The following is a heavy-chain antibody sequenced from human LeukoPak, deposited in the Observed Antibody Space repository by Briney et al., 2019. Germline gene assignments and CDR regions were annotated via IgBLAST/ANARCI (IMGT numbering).Heavy chain of an antibody. CDR3: ARENSSGWVRWFDP. D-gene: IGHD6-19*01. J-gene: IGHJ5*02. CDR1: GYTFTGYY. Sequence: GASVKVSCKASGYTFTGYYMHWVRQAPGQGLEWMGWINPNSGGTNYAQKFQGRVTMTRDTSISTAYMELSRLRSDDTAVYYCARENSSGWVRWFDPWGQGTLVTVSS. CDR2: INPNSGGT. V-gene: IGHV1-2*02.